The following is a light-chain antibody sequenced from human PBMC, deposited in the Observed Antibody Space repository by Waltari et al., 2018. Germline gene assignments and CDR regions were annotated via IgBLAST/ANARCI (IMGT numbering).Light chain of an antibody. V-gene: IGLV3-25*03. CDR1: TLPRAY. J-gene: IGLJ3*02. CDR3: QSSDSSGSYVL. Sequence: SYGLTQAPSVSVSPGQTARITCSGDTLPRAYAYWYQQKPGQAPVLVIYKDSERPSGIPGRFSGSRAGTTVALTINGVQAEDEAEYYCQSSDSSGSYVLFGGGTKLTVL. CDR2: KDS.